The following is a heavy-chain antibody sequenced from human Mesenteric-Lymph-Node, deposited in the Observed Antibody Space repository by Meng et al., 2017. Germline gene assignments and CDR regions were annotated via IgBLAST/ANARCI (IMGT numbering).Heavy chain of an antibody. V-gene: IGHV3-23*01. CDR1: GFTFTSYA. CDR3: AKQALSPHFDY. J-gene: IGHJ4*02. CDR2: ISSSGYST. Sequence: EVQLLESGGGLVQPGGSLRLSWAASGFTFTSYAMTWVRQAPGKGLEWVSSISSSGYSTYFADSVKGRFTISRDNSKNTLYLQMSSLRADDTAVYYCAKQALSPHFDYWGQGTLVTVSS.